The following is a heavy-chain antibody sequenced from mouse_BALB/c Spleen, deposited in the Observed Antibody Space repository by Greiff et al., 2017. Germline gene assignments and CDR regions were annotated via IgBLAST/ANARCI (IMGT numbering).Heavy chain of an antibody. J-gene: IGHJ3*01. V-gene: IGHV5-17*02. D-gene: IGHD2-14*01. CDR2: ISSFSSTI. CDR1: GFTFSSFG. CDR3: AREVRRDGFAY. Sequence: DVQLVESGGGLVQPGGSRKLSCAASGFTFSSFGMHWVRQAPEKGLEWVAYISSFSSTIYYADTLKGRFTISRDNPKNTLFLQMTSLRSEDTAMFYCAREVRRDGFAYWGQGTLVTVSA.